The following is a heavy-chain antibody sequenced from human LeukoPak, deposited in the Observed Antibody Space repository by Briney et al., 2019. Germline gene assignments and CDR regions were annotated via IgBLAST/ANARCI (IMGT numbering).Heavy chain of an antibody. CDR3: ARSPLIMITFGGVIALTYFDY. CDR2: MNPNSGKT. CDR1: GYTFSSYD. Sequence: GASVKVSCKASGYTFSSYDINWVRQATRQGLEWMGWMNPNSGKTGYAQKFQGRVTITRNTSISTAYMELSSLRSEDTAVYYCARSPLIMITFGGVIALTYFDYWGQGTLVTVSS. D-gene: IGHD3-16*02. J-gene: IGHJ4*02. V-gene: IGHV1-8*03.